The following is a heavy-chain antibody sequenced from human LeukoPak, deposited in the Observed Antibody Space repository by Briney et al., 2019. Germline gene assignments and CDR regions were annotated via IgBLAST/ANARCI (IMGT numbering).Heavy chain of an antibody. D-gene: IGHD2-2*01. V-gene: IGHV1-2*02. CDR3: ARVKKLMPELEF. Sequence: ASVKVSCESSGYTFTDYFIHWVRXAPGQXLEWMGWINPNSGATKYAQKFQGRVSMTRDTSINTAYMDLTNLRSDDTAIFYCARVKKLMPELEFWGQGTLVTVSS. J-gene: IGHJ4*02. CDR1: GYTFTDYF. CDR2: INPNSGAT.